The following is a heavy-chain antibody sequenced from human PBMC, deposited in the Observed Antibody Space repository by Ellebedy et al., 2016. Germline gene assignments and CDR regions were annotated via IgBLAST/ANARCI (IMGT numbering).Heavy chain of an antibody. CDR3: AKGSPVTTRGYFDY. D-gene: IGHD4-11*01. CDR2: ISGSGGST. J-gene: IGHJ4*02. V-gene: IGHV3-23*01. Sequence: GESLKISXAASGFTFSSYAMSWVRQAPGKGLEWVSAISGSGGSTYYADSVKGRFTISRDNSKNTLYLQMNSLRAEDTAVYYCAKGSPVTTRGYFDYWGQGTLVTVSS. CDR1: GFTFSSYA.